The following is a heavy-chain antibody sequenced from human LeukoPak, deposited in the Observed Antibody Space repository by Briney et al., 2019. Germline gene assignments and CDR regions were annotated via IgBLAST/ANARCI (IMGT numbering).Heavy chain of an antibody. CDR3: ARERVVPAAMTFYFDY. CDR1: GFTFSSYA. Sequence: PGGSLRLSCAASGFTFSSYAMSWVRQAPGKGLEWVSAISGSGGSTYYADSVKGRFTISRDNAKNSLYLQMNSLRAEDTAVYYCARERVVPAAMTFYFDYWGQGTLVTVSS. J-gene: IGHJ4*02. V-gene: IGHV3-23*01. CDR2: ISGSGGST. D-gene: IGHD2-2*01.